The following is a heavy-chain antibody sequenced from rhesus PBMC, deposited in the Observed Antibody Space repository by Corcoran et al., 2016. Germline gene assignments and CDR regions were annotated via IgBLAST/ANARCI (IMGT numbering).Heavy chain of an antibody. J-gene: IGHJ4*01. D-gene: IGHD4-4*01. Sequence: QVQLQESGPGLVQPSETLSLPCAVSGGSLSSNYWRWIRHPPGKGLEWIGYIYGRSGSTYYNPSLKSRVTISTDTSKNQFSLKRSSVTAADTAVYYGARASMVATTFDYWGQGVLVTVSS. CDR3: ARASMVATTFDY. V-gene: IGHV4-160*01. CDR1: GGSLSSNY. CDR2: IYGRSGST.